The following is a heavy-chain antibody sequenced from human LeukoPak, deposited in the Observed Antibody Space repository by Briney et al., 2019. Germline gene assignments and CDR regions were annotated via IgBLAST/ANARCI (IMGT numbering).Heavy chain of an antibody. D-gene: IGHD3-3*01. CDR2: INHSGST. J-gene: IGHJ6*02. V-gene: IGHV4-34*01. Sequence: SETLSLTCAVYGGSFSGYYWSWIRQPPGKGLEWIGEINHSGSTNYNPSLKSRVTISIDTSKNQFSLKLSSVTAADTAVYYCAREQRFLEWLYNSDGMDVWGQGTTVTVSS. CDR3: AREQRFLEWLYNSDGMDV. CDR1: GGSFSGYY.